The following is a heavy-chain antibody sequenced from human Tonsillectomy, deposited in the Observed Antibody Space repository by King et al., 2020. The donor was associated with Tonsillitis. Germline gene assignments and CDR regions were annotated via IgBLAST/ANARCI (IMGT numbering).Heavy chain of an antibody. CDR3: ARVPASGWYADY. CDR1: GFTFSIYE. CDR2: IISSGRTI. D-gene: IGHD6-19*01. Sequence: VQLVESGGGFIQPGGSLRLSCAASGFTFSIYEMKWVRQAPGKGLEWVSYIISSGRTIYYADSVKGRFTISRDKAKTSLYLQMNSLRVEDTAVYYCARVPASGWYADYWGQGTLVTVSS. J-gene: IGHJ4*02. V-gene: IGHV3-48*03.